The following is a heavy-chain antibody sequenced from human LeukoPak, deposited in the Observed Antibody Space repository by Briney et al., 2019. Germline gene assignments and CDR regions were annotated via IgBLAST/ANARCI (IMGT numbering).Heavy chain of an antibody. D-gene: IGHD2-2*01. Sequence: GASVKVSCKASGYTFTSYAISWVRQAPGQGLEWMGWISAYNGNTNYAQKLQGRVTMTTDTSTSTAYMELRSLRSDDTAVYYCAGATRLGSSTRHAYWDSWGQGTLVTVSS. CDR2: ISAYNGNT. CDR3: AGATRLGSSTRHAYWDS. CDR1: GYTFTSYA. V-gene: IGHV1-18*04. J-gene: IGHJ4*02.